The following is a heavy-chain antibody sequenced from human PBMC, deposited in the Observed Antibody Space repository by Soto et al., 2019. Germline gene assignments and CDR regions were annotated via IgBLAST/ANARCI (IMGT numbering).Heavy chain of an antibody. J-gene: IGHJ4*02. CDR2: ISAHNGNT. Sequence: QVHLVQSGAEVKKPGASVKVSCKGSGYAFTTYGITWVRQAPGQGLEWMGWISAHNGNTNYAQQLPSRVTVTRDTSTSTAYLELRSVRSDDTAVYYWARGRYGDYWGQGSLVTVSS. CDR3: ARGRYGDY. CDR1: GYAFTTYG. D-gene: IGHD1-1*01. V-gene: IGHV1-18*01.